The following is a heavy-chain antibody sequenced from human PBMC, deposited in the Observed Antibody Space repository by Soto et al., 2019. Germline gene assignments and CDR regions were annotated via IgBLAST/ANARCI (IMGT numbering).Heavy chain of an antibody. CDR1: GGSISSYY. CDR2: IYYSGST. J-gene: IGHJ6*03. V-gene: IGHV4-59*01. CDR3: ERVTVTTGTYYYYMDV. Sequence: SETLSLTCTVSGGSISSYYLSWIRQPPGKGLEWIGYIYYSGSTDYNPSLKSRVTISVDTSKNQFSLKLSSVTAADTAVYYCERVTVTTGTYYYYMDVWGKGTTVTVSS. D-gene: IGHD4-17*01.